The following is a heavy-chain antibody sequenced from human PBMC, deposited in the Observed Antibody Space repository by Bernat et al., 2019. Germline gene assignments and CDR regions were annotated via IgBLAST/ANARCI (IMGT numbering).Heavy chain of an antibody. V-gene: IGHV3-30*02. Sequence: QVQLVESGGGVVQPGGSLRLSCAASGFTSSTNGMHWVRQAPGKGLEWVAFIRYDGSNKYYADSVKGRFTISRDNSKNTLYLQINSLRAEDTAVYYCAKDRGGGSYFDYWGQGTLVTVSS. D-gene: IGHD1-26*01. J-gene: IGHJ4*02. CDR2: IRYDGSNK. CDR1: GFTSSTNG. CDR3: AKDRGGGSYFDY.